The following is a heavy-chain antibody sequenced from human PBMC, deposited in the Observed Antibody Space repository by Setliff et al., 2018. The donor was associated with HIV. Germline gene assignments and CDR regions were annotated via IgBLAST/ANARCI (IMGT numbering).Heavy chain of an antibody. J-gene: IGHJ6*03. V-gene: IGHV4-59*11. Sequence: PSETLSLTCTVSYGSISGHYWTWIRQPPGKGLEWIGYIHHSGGTQYNPSLMSRLTMSVDSSKNQFSLSLSSVTAADTAVYYCARSVRSRFLEWLRREYYYYYMDVWGKGTTVTVSS. D-gene: IGHD3-3*01. CDR1: YGSISGHY. CDR3: ARSVRSRFLEWLRREYYYYYMDV. CDR2: IHHSGGT.